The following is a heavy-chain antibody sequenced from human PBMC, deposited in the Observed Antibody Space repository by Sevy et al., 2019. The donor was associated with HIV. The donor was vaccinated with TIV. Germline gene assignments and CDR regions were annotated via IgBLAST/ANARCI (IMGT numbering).Heavy chain of an antibody. CDR2: ISYDGSDK. J-gene: IGHJ6*02. CDR3: AKEVRVDTAMVYYYYYYYGMDV. CDR1: GFAFSNYYA. Sequence: GGSLRLSCAASGFAFSNYYAMHWVRQAPGKGLEWVALISYDGSDKYYADSVKGRFTISRDNSKNTLYLQMNSLRAEDTAVYYCAKEVRVDTAMVYYYYYYYGMDVWGQGTTVTVSS. D-gene: IGHD5-18*01. V-gene: IGHV3-30-3*01.